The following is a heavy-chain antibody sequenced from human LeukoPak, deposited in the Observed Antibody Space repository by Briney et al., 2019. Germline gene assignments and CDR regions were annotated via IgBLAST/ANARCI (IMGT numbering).Heavy chain of an antibody. V-gene: IGHV1-69*13. Sequence: ASVKVSCKASGGTFSSYAISWVRQAPGQGLEWMGGIIPIFGTANYAQKFQGRVTITADESTSTAYMELSSLRSEDTAVYYCAVSPTCGRDCSHLRGTFECWGQGTLATVSS. CDR1: GGTFSSYA. J-gene: IGHJ4*02. CDR2: IIPIFGTA. D-gene: IGHD2-21*02. CDR3: AVSPTCGRDCSHLRGTFEC.